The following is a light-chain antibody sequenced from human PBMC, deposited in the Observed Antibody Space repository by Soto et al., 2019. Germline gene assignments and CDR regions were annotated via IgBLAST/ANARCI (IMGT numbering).Light chain of an antibody. V-gene: IGKV3-20*01. CDR2: GAS. CDR3: HQYGSSPWT. Sequence: ETVLTQSPGTLSLSPGERATLSCRVSQTIRSNYLAWYRQTPGQAHRLRIYGASNRATGIADRFSGSVSGTDFTLIISRLEPEDCALYYCHQYGSSPWTFGQGNKVEIK. J-gene: IGKJ1*01. CDR1: QTIRSNY.